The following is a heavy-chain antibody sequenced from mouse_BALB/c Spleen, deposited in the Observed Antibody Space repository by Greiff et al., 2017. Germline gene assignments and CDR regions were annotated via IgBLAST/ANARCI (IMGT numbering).Heavy chain of an antibody. CDR3: ARDGGFLDY. CDR2: ISDGGSYT. Sequence: EVKLMESGGGLVKPGGSLKLSCAASGFTFSSYAMSWVRQTPEKRLEWVASISDGGSYTYYPDSVKGRFTISRDNAKNNLYLQMSSLKSEDTAMYYCARDGGFLDYWGQGTTLTVSS. CDR1: GFTFSSYA. J-gene: IGHJ2*01. D-gene: IGHD2-3*01. V-gene: IGHV5-6*03.